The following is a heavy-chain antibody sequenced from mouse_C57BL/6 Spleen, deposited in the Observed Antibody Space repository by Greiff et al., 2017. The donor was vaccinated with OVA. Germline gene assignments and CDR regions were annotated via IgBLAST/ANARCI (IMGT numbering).Heavy chain of an antibody. Sequence: QVQLKQSGPGLVQPSQSLSITCTVSGFSLTSYGVHWVRQSPGKGLEWLGVIWRGGSTDYNAAFMSRLSITKDNSKSQVFFKMNSLQADDTAIYYCAKSDYGSSYVGAMDYWGQGTSVTVSS. D-gene: IGHD1-1*01. CDR3: AKSDYGSSYVGAMDY. J-gene: IGHJ4*01. V-gene: IGHV2-5*01. CDR2: IWRGGST. CDR1: GFSLTSYG.